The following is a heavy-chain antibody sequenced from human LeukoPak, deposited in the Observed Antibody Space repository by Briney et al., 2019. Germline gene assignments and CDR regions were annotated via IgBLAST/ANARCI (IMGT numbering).Heavy chain of an antibody. CDR3: AKDAGYSDYVFYYYGMDV. Sequence: GGSLRLSCAASGLTFSSYAMNWVRQAPGKGLEWVSGIGGSGGSTYHADSVKGRFTISRDNSKNTLYLQMNSLRAEDTALYYCAKDAGYSDYVFYYYGMDVWGQGTTVTVSS. J-gene: IGHJ6*02. CDR1: GLTFSSYA. D-gene: IGHD5-12*01. V-gene: IGHV3-23*01. CDR2: IGGSGGST.